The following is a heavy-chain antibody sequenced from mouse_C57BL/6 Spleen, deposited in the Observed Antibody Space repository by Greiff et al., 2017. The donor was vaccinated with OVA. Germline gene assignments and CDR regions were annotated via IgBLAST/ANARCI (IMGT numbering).Heavy chain of an antibody. CDR1: GFNINGYY. J-gene: IGHJ4*01. D-gene: IGHD1-1*01. CDR3: ALITTVARIADY. CDR2: IEPEDGET. Sequence: EVQLQQSGAELVKPGASVKLSCTASGFNINGYYMHWVKQRTEQGLEWIGRIEPEDGETKYAQKFQGKDTITADTSSNTAYLQLSRLTSEDTAVYYCALITTVARIADYWGQGTSVTVSS. V-gene: IGHV14-2*01.